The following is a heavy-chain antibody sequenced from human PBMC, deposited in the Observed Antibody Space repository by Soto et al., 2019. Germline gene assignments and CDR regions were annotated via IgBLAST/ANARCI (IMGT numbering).Heavy chain of an antibody. CDR2: ISYDVNNK. CDR1: GFTFSNYA. D-gene: IGHD2-15*01. V-gene: IGHV3-30-3*01. J-gene: IGHJ1*01. CDR3: TTSLYCSGGSCYAAVGYFQH. Sequence: QVQLIESGGGVVQPGRSLRLSCAASGFTFSNYAMHWVRQAPGKGLEWVAVISYDVNNKYHADSVKGRFTISRDNSKNTLYLQMNSLRTEDTAVYYCTTSLYCSGGSCYAAVGYFQHWGQGTRVIVSS.